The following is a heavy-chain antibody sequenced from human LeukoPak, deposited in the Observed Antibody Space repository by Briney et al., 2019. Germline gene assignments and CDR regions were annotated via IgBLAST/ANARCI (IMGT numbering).Heavy chain of an antibody. V-gene: IGHV1-2*02. D-gene: IGHD6-6*01. CDR1: GYTFTGYF. J-gene: IGHJ4*02. CDR3: ASGSSIAARSEIYYSDY. CDR2: ISPNSGGT. Sequence: ASVRVSCKASGYTFTGYFIYWVRQAPGQGLEWMGWISPNSGGTNYAQKFQGRVIMTRDTSITTAYMELSRLRSDDTAVYYCASGSSIAARSEIYYSDYWGQGTLVTVSS.